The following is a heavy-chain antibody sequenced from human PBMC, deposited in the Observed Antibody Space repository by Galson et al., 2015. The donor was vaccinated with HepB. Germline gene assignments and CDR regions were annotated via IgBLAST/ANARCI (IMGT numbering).Heavy chain of an antibody. CDR2: ISYDGSNK. CDR3: ARTSSGSGAFDI. CDR1: GFTFSSYA. D-gene: IGHD3-22*01. V-gene: IGHV3-30*04. J-gene: IGHJ3*02. Sequence: SLRLSCAASGFTFSSYAMHWVRQAPGKGLEWVAVISYDGSNKYYADSVKGRFTISRDNSKNTLYLQMNSLRAEDTAVYYCARTSSGSGAFDIWGQGTMVTVSS.